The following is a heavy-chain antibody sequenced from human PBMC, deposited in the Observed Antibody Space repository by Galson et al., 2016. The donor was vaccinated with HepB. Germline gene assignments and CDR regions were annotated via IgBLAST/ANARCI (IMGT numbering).Heavy chain of an antibody. V-gene: IGHV3-11*01. Sequence: SLRLSCAASGFTFSDYYMSWIRQAPGKGLEWVSYISSSGSTIYYADSVKGRFTISRDNAKNSLYLQRNSLRAEDTAVYYCARKLRGDSSYLDVWGKGTTVSDFS. D-gene: IGHD5-18*01. CDR1: GFTFSDYY. J-gene: IGHJ6*03. CDR3: ARKLRGDSSYLDV. CDR2: ISSSGSTI.